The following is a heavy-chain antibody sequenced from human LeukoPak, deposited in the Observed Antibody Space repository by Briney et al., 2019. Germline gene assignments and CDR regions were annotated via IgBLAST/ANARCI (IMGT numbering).Heavy chain of an antibody. J-gene: IGHJ6*03. D-gene: IGHD4-17*01. Sequence: KPSETPSLTCAVYSGSFSGHYWSWIRQPPGKGLEWIGEIDHSGSTNYNPSLNSRVTISVDTSKNQFSLRLSSVTAADTAVYYCARPVNDYGDSGRYMDVWGKGTTVTVSS. CDR2: IDHSGST. CDR1: SGSFSGHY. CDR3: ARPVNDYGDSGRYMDV. V-gene: IGHV4-34*01.